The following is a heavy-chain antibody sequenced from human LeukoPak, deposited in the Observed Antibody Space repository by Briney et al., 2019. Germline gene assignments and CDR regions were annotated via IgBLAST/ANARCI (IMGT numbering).Heavy chain of an antibody. D-gene: IGHD1-26*01. CDR2: IYYDGRT. V-gene: IGHV4-31*03. CDR1: RDSIDSCGYY. J-gene: IGHJ5*02. Sequence: PSETLSLTCSVSRDSIDSCGYYWRWIRQHPGRGLEWIGHIYYDGRTYQNPSLKSSVIISVDTSKNQFYLNVSSVTAADTAVYFWARIGTASLLNWFDPWGQGTLVTVSS. CDR3: ARIGTASLLNWFDP.